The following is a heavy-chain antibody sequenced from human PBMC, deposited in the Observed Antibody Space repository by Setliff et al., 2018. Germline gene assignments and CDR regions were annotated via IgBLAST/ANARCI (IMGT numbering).Heavy chain of an antibody. CDR3: ARTHSIIKIFGVVSLLYHMDV. CDR1: DDSITSSNYS. D-gene: IGHD3-3*01. J-gene: IGHJ6*03. V-gene: IGHV4-61*05. CDR2: IFYIGRS. Sequence: SETLSLTCTVSDDSITSSNYSLAWVRQPPGKALEWFGNIFYIGRSHSNPSLKSRLTMSVDKTKNQFSLNLTSVTAADTAVYYCARTHSIIKIFGVVSLLYHMDVWGTGTAVTVSS.